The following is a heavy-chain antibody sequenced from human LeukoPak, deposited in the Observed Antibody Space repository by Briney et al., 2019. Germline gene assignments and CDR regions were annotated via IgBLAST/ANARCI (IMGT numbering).Heavy chain of an antibody. CDR1: GYSFTSYW. D-gene: IGHD5-12*01. CDR2: IDPSDSYS. CDR3: ARLGGFSGYDVGAFDY. V-gene: IGHV5-10-1*01. Sequence: GESLRISCKGSGYSFTSYWISWVRQMPGKGLEWMGRIDPSDSYSNFSPSFQGHVTISADKSITTAYLQWSSLKASDTAMYYCARLGGFSGYDVGAFDYWGPGTLVTVSS. J-gene: IGHJ4*02.